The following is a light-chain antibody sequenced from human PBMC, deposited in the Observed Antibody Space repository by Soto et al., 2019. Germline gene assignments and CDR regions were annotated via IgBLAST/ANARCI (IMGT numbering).Light chain of an antibody. CDR1: QSVSSY. V-gene: IGKV3-11*01. CDR3: QQRSNWPPKYT. J-gene: IGKJ2*01. CDR2: DAS. Sequence: EIVLTQSPATLSLSPGERATLSCRASQSVSSYLAWYQQKPGQAPRLLIYDASNRATGIPARFSGSGSGTDLTFTISSREPEDFAVYYCQQRSNWPPKYTFGQGTKLEI.